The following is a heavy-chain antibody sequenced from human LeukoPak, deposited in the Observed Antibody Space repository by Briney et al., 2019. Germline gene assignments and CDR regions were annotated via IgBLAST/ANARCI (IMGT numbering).Heavy chain of an antibody. CDR1: GGTFSSYA. CDR3: ARGGEMTTVTTGASWFDP. D-gene: IGHD4-17*01. CDR2: IILILGIA. V-gene: IGHV1-69*04. J-gene: IGHJ5*02. Sequence: ASVKVSCKPSGGTFSSYAISWVRQAPGQGLEWMGRIILILGIANYAQKFQGRVTITADKSTSTAYMELSSLRSEDTAVYYCARGGEMTTVTTGASWFDPWGQGTLVTVSS.